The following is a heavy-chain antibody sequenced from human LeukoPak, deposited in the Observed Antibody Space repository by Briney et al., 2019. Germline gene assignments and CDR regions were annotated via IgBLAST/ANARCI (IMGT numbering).Heavy chain of an antibody. CDR1: GDSITNGIFH. J-gene: IGHJ4*02. CDR3: TRGGDYGSAYDYFRY. CDR2: IYTGGNT. Sequence: SETLSLTCTVSGDSITNGIFHWSWIRQPAGKELEWIGRIYTGGNTAYNPSLNSRVTISLDTSNNQLSLKLTSVTAADTAVYYCTRGGDYGSAYDYFRYWGQGTLVSVSS. D-gene: IGHD5-12*01. V-gene: IGHV4-61*02.